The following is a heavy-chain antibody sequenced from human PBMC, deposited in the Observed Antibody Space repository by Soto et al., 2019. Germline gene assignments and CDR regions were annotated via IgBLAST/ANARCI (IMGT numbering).Heavy chain of an antibody. CDR1: GFTFSSYA. Sequence: GGSLRLSCAASGFTFSSYAMSWVRQAPGKGLEWVSGISGSGGITYYADSVKGRFTISRDNSKNTLYLQLNSLRAEDTAVYYCAQSKVGATSNYLDYWGQGTLVTGSS. J-gene: IGHJ4*02. V-gene: IGHV3-23*01. CDR3: AQSKVGATSNYLDY. D-gene: IGHD1-26*01. CDR2: ISGSGGIT.